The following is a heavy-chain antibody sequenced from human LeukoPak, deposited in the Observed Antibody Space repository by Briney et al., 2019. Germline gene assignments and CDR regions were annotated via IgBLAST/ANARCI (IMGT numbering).Heavy chain of an antibody. D-gene: IGHD6-19*01. CDR3: ARGVYSSGWSSFDY. J-gene: IGHJ4*02. Sequence: GGSLRLSCAASGFTVSSNYMSWVRQAPGKGLEWVSVIYSGGSTYYVDSVKGRCTISRDNSKNTLYLQMNSLRAEDTAVYYCARGVYSSGWSSFDYWGQGTLVTVSS. CDR1: GFTVSSNY. V-gene: IGHV3-53*01. CDR2: IYSGGST.